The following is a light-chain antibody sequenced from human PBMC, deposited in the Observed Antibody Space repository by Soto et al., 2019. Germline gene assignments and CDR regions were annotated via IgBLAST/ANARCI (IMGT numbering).Light chain of an antibody. CDR1: SSNIGANRF. J-gene: IGLJ1*01. CDR3: VAWDDSLNGFV. Sequence: QSVLPQPPSASGTPGQTVTISCSGSSSNIGANRFVNWYQQHPGTAPDVLIYNDNQRPSGVPDRFSGSKSGTSAYLAISGLHSEDEADYYCVAWDDSLNGFVFGTGTKVTVL. CDR2: NDN. V-gene: IGLV1-44*01.